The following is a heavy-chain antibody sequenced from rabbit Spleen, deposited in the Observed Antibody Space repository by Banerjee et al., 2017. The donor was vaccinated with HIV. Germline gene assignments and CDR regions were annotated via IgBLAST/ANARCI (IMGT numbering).Heavy chain of an antibody. Sequence: LEESGGGLVKPGGTLTLTCTVSGFSFSSNWICWVRQAPGKGLEWIACIDTSDGDTDYANWPKGRFTISRENAQNTVFLQMTSLTAADTATYFCARDSAGREDFNLWGPGTLVTVS. CDR2: IDTSDGDT. D-gene: IGHD4-2*01. CDR3: ARDSAGREDFNL. J-gene: IGHJ4*01. V-gene: IGHV1S45*01. CDR1: GFSFSSNW.